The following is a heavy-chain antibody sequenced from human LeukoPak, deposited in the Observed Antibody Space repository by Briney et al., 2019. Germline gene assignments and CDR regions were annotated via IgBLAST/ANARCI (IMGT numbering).Heavy chain of an antibody. D-gene: IGHD2-2*01. J-gene: IGHJ4*02. CDR1: GFPFSSYW. V-gene: IGHV3-7*03. Sequence: PGGSLRLSCVASGFPFSSYWMTWVRQAPGKGLEWVANIKQDGSKKSYVDSVKGRFTISRDNAKNSLYLQMNSLRAEDTAVYYCAPFDIVVVPADHTVYWGQGTLVTVSS. CDR3: APFDIVVVPADHTVY. CDR2: IKQDGSKK.